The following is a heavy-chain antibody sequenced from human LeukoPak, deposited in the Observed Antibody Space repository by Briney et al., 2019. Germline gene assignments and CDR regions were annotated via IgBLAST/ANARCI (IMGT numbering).Heavy chain of an antibody. D-gene: IGHD2-2*01. Sequence: SETLSLTCTVSGGSISSYYWSWIRQPPGKGLEWIGYIYYSGSTNYNPSLKSRVTISVDTSKNQFSLKLSSVTAADTAVYSCARGQYCSSSSCYSAYRGQGTLVTVYS. CDR2: IYYSGST. J-gene: IGHJ4*02. CDR3: ARGQYCSSSSCYSAY. V-gene: IGHV4-59*01. CDR1: GGSISSYY.